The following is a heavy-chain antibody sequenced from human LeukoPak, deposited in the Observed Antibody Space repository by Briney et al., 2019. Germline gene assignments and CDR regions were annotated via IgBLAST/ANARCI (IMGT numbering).Heavy chain of an antibody. V-gene: IGHV3-21*01. Sequence: GGSLRLSCAASGFTFRRYSMSWVRRAPGKGLEWVSTINWSSDYIYYADSVEGRFTISRDNAKNSMCLEMNSLRAEDTAVYFCAREGGNGDYFYYMDVWGKGTTVTVSS. J-gene: IGHJ6*03. D-gene: IGHD4-23*01. CDR1: GFTFRRYS. CDR2: INWSSDYI. CDR3: AREGGNGDYFYYMDV.